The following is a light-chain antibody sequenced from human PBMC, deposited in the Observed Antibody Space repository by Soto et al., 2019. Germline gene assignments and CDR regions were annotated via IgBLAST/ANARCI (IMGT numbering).Light chain of an antibody. CDR2: GAS. Sequence: EIVLTQSPGTLSLSPGEGATLSCRASQSVSSSYLAWYQQKPGQAPRLLIYGASSRATGIPDRFSGSGSGTDFTLTISRLEPEDFAVYYCQQYGSSLITFGRGTRLEIK. V-gene: IGKV3-20*01. J-gene: IGKJ5*01. CDR1: QSVSSSY. CDR3: QQYGSSLIT.